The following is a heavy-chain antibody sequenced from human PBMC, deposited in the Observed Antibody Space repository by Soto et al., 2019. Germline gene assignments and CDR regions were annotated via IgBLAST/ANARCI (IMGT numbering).Heavy chain of an antibody. Sequence: QVQLQESGPGLVKPAETLSLTCTVSGVSIRRYYWSWIRQPPGKGLEWIGYIYYSGSTNYNPSLNSRVAMSIDMSSNQFSLKLSAVTAADTAIYYCAADPGHAGYEGQDYWGQGLLVIVSS. CDR2: IYYSGST. J-gene: IGHJ4*02. CDR3: AADPGHAGYEGQDY. V-gene: IGHV4-59*03. CDR1: GVSIRRYY. D-gene: IGHD3-9*01.